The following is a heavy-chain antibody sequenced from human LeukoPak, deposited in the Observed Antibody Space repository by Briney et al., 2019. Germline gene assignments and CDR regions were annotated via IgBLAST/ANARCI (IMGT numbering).Heavy chain of an antibody. J-gene: IGHJ4*02. CDR3: ARVFLRALDY. Sequence: GGSLRLSCAASGFTFSSYEMNWVRQAPGKGLEWVSYISRSGSTIYYADSVKGRFTISRDNAKNSLYLQMNSLRAEDTAVYYCARVFLRALDYWGQGTLVTVSS. CDR2: ISRSGSTI. CDR1: GFTFSSYE. D-gene: IGHD4-17*01. V-gene: IGHV3-48*03.